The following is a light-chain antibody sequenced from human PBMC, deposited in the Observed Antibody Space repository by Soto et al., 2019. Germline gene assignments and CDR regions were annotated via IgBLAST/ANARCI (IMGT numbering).Light chain of an antibody. J-gene: IGKJ2*01. CDR1: QSVLSSSNNKNY. V-gene: IGKV4-1*01. CDR2: WAS. Sequence: DIVMTQSPDSLAVSLGERVTINCKSSQSVLSSSNNKNYLAWDQQKPGQPPKLLIHWASTRESGVPDRFSGSGSGTYFTLTISSLQADDVAVYYCQQYYSTRTFGQGTKLEIK. CDR3: QQYYSTRT.